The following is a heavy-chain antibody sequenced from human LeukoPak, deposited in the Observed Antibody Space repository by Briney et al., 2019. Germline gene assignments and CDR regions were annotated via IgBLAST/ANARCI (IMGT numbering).Heavy chain of an antibody. D-gene: IGHD3-22*01. J-gene: IGHJ4*02. CDR1: GFTFSSYS. V-gene: IGHV3-21*01. Sequence: GGPLRLSCAASGFTFSSYSMNWVRQAPGKGLEWVSSISSSSSYIYYADSVKCRFTISRDNAKNSLYLQMNSLRAEDTAVYYCARGDPYYYDSSGYRSWDYWGQGTLVTVSS. CDR3: ARGDPYYYDSSGYRSWDY. CDR2: ISSSSSYI.